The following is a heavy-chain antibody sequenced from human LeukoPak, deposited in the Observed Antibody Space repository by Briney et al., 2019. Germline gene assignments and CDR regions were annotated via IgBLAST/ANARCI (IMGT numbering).Heavy chain of an antibody. CDR1: GFTFDDHA. J-gene: IGHJ4*02. CDR2: ISWNSGTI. Sequence: HPGGSLRLSCIASGFTFDDHAMHWVRQVPGKGLEWVSHISWNSGTITYADSVKGRFTISRDNAKNSVYLVMSSLRPEDTAFYFCARDVGERGPYYFDYWGQGTLVAVSP. D-gene: IGHD3-10*01. V-gene: IGHV3-9*01. CDR3: ARDVGERGPYYFDY.